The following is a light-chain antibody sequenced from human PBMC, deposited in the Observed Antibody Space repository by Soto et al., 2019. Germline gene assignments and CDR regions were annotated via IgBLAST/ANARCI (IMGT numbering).Light chain of an antibody. Sequence: EIVLTQSPGTLSLSPGERATLSCRASQSVSSSYLAWYLQKPGQAPRLLIYGASSRATGIPDRFSGSGSGTDFTLIISRLEPEDFAVYYCQQYGSSPRTFGQGTEVDIK. J-gene: IGKJ1*01. V-gene: IGKV3-20*01. CDR2: GAS. CDR1: QSVSSSY. CDR3: QQYGSSPRT.